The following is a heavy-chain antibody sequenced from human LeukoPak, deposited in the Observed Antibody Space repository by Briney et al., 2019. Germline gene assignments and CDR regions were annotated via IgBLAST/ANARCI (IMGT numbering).Heavy chain of an antibody. CDR2: ISSGSSTI. D-gene: IGHD4-17*01. CDR3: ARVRNLRGDY. Sequence: GGSLRLSCAASGFTFSSYRMTWVPQAPGKGLELVSYISSGSSTIYYADSVKGRFTISRDNAKNSLYLQMNSLRAEDTAVYYCARVRNLRGDYWGQGTLVTVSS. V-gene: IGHV3-48*01. J-gene: IGHJ4*02. CDR1: GFTFSSYR.